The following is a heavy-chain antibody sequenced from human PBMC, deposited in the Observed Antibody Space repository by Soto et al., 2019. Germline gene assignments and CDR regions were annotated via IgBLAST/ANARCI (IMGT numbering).Heavy chain of an antibody. CDR3: VRTPTSPRRFDS. V-gene: IGHV4-61*01. Sequence: QVQLQESGPGLVKPSETLSLTCTVSGGSVSSGRYYWSWNRQPPGKGLEWIGYIYYSGLTNYSPSLTSRVAISIDTAKNQFSLILSSVTAADTAVYYCVRTPTSPRRFDSWGQGTLLTVSS. D-gene: IGHD2-15*01. J-gene: IGHJ5*01. CDR2: IYYSGLT. CDR1: GGSVSSGRYY.